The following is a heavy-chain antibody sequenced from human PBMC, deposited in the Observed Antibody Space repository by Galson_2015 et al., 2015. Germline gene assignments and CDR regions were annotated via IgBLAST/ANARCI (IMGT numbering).Heavy chain of an antibody. CDR3: ARDGNAISAASYHGMDV. CDR1: GFRFDVYA. CDR2: ISWSSGSI. Sequence: SLRLSCAASGFRFDVYAMHWVRQAPGKGLEWISSISWSSGSIGYADSVKGRFTISRDNAKNSLYLEMNSLRTEDTALYYCARDGNAISAASYHGMDVWGQATTVTVSS. V-gene: IGHV3-9*01. J-gene: IGHJ6*02. D-gene: IGHD1-14*01.